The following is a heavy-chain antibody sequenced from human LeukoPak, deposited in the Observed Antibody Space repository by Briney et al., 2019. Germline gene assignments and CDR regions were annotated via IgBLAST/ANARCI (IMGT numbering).Heavy chain of an antibody. CDR3: ARDVSDFGMSDYIDP. V-gene: IGHV4-4*07. D-gene: IGHD4-11*01. CDR1: GGSISSYY. CDR2: IYTSGST. Sequence: SETLSLTCTVSGGSISSYYWSWIRQPAGKGLEWIGRIYTSGSTNYNPSLKSRVTMSVDTSKNQFSLKLSSVTAADTAVYYCARDVSDFGMSDYIDPWGQGTLVTVSS. J-gene: IGHJ5*02.